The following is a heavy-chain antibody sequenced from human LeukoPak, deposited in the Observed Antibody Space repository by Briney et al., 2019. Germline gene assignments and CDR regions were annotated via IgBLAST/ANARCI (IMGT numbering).Heavy chain of an antibody. CDR1: GGSISSGSYY. D-gene: IGHD4-23*01. CDR2: IYTSGST. CDR3: ARGPVVYCYMDV. Sequence: SETLSLTCTVSGGSISSGSYYWSWIRQPAGKGLEWIGRIYTSGSTNYNPSLKSRVTISVDTSKNQFSLKLSSVTAADTAVYYCARGPVVYCYMDVWGKGTTVTISS. J-gene: IGHJ6*03. V-gene: IGHV4-61*02.